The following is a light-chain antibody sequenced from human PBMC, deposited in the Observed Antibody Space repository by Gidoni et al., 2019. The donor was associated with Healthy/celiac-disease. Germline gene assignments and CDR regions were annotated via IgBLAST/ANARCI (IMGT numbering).Light chain of an antibody. Sequence: EIVLTQSPATLSLSPGERATLSCRASQSVSSYLACYQQKPGQAPRLLIYDASNRATGIPARFSGSGSATDFTLTISILEPEDFAVYYCQQRSNWLTFGGGTKVEIK. V-gene: IGKV3-11*01. CDR3: QQRSNWLT. CDR1: QSVSSY. J-gene: IGKJ4*01. CDR2: DAS.